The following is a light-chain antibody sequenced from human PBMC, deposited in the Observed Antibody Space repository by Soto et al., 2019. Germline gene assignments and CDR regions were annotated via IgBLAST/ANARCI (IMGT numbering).Light chain of an antibody. CDR3: QQLHDYPIT. CDR1: QSISSY. J-gene: IGKJ5*01. V-gene: IGKV1-39*01. CDR2: AAS. Sequence: DIQMTQSPSSLSASVGDRVTITCRASQSISSYLNWYQQKPGKAPKLLICAASSLQSGVPSRFSGSGSGTDFTLTISSLQPEDFATYYCQQLHDYPITFGQGTRLEIK.